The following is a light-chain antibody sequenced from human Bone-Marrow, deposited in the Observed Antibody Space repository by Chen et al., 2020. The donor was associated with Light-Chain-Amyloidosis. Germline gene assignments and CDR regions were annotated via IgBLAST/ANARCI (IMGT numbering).Light chain of an antibody. V-gene: IGLV2-14*01. J-gene: IGLJ3*02. Sequence: QSALTQPASVSGSPGQSITISCTGTSSDVGGYKSVSWYQQHPGKAPKLMIYDVSNRPSGVSNRFSGSKSGNTASLTISGLQAEDEADYYCSSYTSSSTLGVFGGGTKLTVL. CDR3: SSYTSSSTLGV. CDR2: DVS. CDR1: SSDVGGYKS.